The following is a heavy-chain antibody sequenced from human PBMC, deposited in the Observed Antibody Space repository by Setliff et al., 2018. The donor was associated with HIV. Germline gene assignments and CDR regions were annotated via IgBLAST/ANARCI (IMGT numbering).Heavy chain of an antibody. Sequence: GGSLRLSCAASGFTLSHYSMNWVRQAPGKGLEWVSYIGGRGSTVYYVDSVKGRFTISRDSAKNSLYLQMNSLRAEDTAVYYCAREILSSSATDYWGQGTLVTVSS. CDR3: AREILSSSATDY. V-gene: IGHV3-48*04. J-gene: IGHJ4*02. CDR2: IGGRGSTV. D-gene: IGHD6-6*01. CDR1: GFTLSHYS.